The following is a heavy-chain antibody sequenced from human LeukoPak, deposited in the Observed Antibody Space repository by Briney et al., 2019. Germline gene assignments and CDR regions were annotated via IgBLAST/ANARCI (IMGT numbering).Heavy chain of an antibody. V-gene: IGHV4-34*01. J-gene: IGHJ3*02. Sequence: SETLSLTCAVYGGSFSGYYWSWIRQPPGKGLEWIGEINHSGSTNYNPSLKSRVTISVDTSKNQFSLKLSSVTAADTAVYYCARDGGVMGTFDIWGHGTMVTISS. CDR3: ARDGGVMGTFDI. D-gene: IGHD3-16*01. CDR2: INHSGST. CDR1: GGSFSGYY.